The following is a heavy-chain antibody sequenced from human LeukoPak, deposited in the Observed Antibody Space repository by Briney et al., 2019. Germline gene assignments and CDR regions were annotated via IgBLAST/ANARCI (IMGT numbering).Heavy chain of an antibody. CDR2: IIPIFGTA. J-gene: IGHJ4*02. Sequence: ASVKVSCKASGGTFSSYAISWVRQAPGQGLEWMGGIIPIFGTANYAQKFQGRVTITADESTSTAYMELSSLRSEDTAVYYCAREAGIGYSYGYVFVYWGQGTLVTVSS. CDR3: AREAGIGYSYGYVFVY. D-gene: IGHD5-18*01. CDR1: GGTFSSYA. V-gene: IGHV1-69*13.